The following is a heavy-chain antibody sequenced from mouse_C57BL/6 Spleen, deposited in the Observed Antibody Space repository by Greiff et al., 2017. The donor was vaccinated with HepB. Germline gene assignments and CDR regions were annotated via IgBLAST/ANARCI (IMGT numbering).Heavy chain of an antibody. V-gene: IGHV1-82*01. J-gene: IGHJ1*03. CDR3: ASYYYGSSYRYWYFDV. CDR1: GYAFSSSW. D-gene: IGHD1-1*01. Sequence: QVQLKESGPELVKPGASVKISCKASGYAFSSSWMNWVKQRPGKGLEWIGRIYPGDGDTNYNGKFKGKATLTADKSSSPAYMQLSRLTSEDSAVYFCASYYYGSSYRYWYFDVWGTGTTVTVSS. CDR2: IYPGDGDT.